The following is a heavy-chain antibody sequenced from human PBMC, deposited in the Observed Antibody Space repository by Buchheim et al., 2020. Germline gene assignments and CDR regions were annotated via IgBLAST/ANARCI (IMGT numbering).Heavy chain of an antibody. D-gene: IGHD6-13*01. CDR3: AKDAAARYSSSWLNWFDP. CDR2: ISGSGGSA. J-gene: IGHJ5*02. CDR1: GFTFSSYA. V-gene: IGHV3-23*01. Sequence: EVQLLESGGGLVQPGGSLRLSCAASGFTFSSYAMSWVRQAPGKGLEWVSAISGSGGSAYYADSVKGRFTISRDNSKNTLYLQMYSLRAEDTAVYYCAKDAAARYSSSWLNWFDPWGQGTL.